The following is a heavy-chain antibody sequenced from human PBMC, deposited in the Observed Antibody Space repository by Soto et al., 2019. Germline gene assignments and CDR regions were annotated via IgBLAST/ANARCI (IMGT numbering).Heavy chain of an antibody. D-gene: IGHD3-3*01. CDR1: GFTFTSSA. CDR2: IVVGSGNT. Sequence: SVKVSCKASGFTFTSSAMQWVRQARGQRLEWIGWIVVGSGNTNYAQKFQERVTITRDMSTSTAYMELSSLRSEDTAVYYCAACSTIFGVVTNNWFDPWGQGTMVTVSS. CDR3: AACSTIFGVVTNNWFDP. V-gene: IGHV1-58*02. J-gene: IGHJ5*02.